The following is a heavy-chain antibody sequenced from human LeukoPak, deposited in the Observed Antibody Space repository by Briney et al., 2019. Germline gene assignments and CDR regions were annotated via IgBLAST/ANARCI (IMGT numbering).Heavy chain of an antibody. CDR2: IYYSGST. V-gene: IGHV4-39*07. CDR1: GGSISSSSYY. Sequence: SETLSLTCTVSGGSISSSSYYWGWIRQPPGKGLEWIGSIYYSGSTYYNPSLKSRVTISVDTSKNQFSLKLSSVTAAGTAVYYCARGWDGSDFDYWGQGTLVTVSS. D-gene: IGHD3-10*01. J-gene: IGHJ4*02. CDR3: ARGWDGSDFDY.